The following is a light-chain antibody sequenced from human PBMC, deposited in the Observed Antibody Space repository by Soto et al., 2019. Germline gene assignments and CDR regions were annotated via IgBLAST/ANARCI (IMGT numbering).Light chain of an antibody. J-gene: IGLJ1*01. Sequence: QSALTQPASVSGSLGQSITISCTGTSRDVGGYNHVSWYQHHPGKAPKLMIYEVTNRPSGVSNRFSGSKSGNTASLTISGLQAEDEATYYCNTHTRSETRVFGTGTKVT. CDR2: EVT. V-gene: IGLV2-14*01. CDR1: SRDVGGYNH. CDR3: NTHTRSETRV.